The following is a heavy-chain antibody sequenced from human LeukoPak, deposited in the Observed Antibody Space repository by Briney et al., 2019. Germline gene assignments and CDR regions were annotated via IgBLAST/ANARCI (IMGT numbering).Heavy chain of an antibody. CDR2: ISYGGSNK. CDR1: GFTFSSYG. J-gene: IGHJ3*02. CDR3: AKDLNSGPRDI. D-gene: IGHD1-26*01. V-gene: IGHV3-30*18. Sequence: GRSLRLSCAASGFTFSSYGMHWVRQAPGKGLEWVAVISYGGSNKYYADSVKGRFTISRDNSKNTLYLQMNSLRAEDTAVYYCAKDLNSGPRDIWGQGTMVTVSS.